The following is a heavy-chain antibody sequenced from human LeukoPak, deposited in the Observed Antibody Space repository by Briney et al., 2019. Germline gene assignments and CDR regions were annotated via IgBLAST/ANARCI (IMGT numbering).Heavy chain of an antibody. V-gene: IGHV1-2*02. D-gene: IGHD4-23*01. CDR3: ARETHMVVTRNGLDI. J-gene: IGHJ3*02. Sequence: ATVSLSCKVSAYTFTDYYIHWVRQAPGPGLEWMGWISLNSSGSNYAQTFQGRVTMTRDTSISTADMELTRLRSDDSAVYYCARETHMVVTRNGLDIWGQGTMVTVFS. CDR2: ISLNSSGS. CDR1: AYTFTDYY.